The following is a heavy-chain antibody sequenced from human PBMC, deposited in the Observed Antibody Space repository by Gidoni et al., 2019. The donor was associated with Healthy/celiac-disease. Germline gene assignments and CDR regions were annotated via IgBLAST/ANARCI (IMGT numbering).Heavy chain of an antibody. Sequence: QLQLQESGPGLVKPSETLSLTCTVSGGSISSSSHYWGWIRQPPGKGLEWIGSIDYSGNTYYNPSLKSRVTISVDPPKNQFSLKLSSVTAADTAVYYCARHQRGTWYCFDYWGQGTLVTVSS. CDR3: ARHQRGTWYCFDY. CDR1: GGSISSSSHY. J-gene: IGHJ4*02. CDR2: IDYSGNT. V-gene: IGHV4-39*01. D-gene: IGHD6-13*01.